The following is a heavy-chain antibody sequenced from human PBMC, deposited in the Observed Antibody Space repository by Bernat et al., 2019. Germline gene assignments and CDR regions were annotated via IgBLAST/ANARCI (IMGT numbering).Heavy chain of an antibody. J-gene: IGHJ4*02. CDR2: ISGSGTTI. Sequence: EVQLVESGGALVQPGGSLRLSCAASGFTFSNYNMNWVRQAPGKGLEWVSHISGSGTTIYNADSVKGRFTISRDNAKNSLYLQMNSPRAEDTAVYYCVRAFEYWGQGTLVTVSS. CDR3: VRAFEY. V-gene: IGHV3-48*01. CDR1: GFTFSNYN. D-gene: IGHD3-10*01.